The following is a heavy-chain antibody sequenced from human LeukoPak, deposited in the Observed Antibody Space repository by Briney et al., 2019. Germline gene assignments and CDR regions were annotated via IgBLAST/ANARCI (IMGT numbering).Heavy chain of an antibody. CDR3: ARDPRGTGTTDY. V-gene: IGHV1-69*13. CDR1: GGTFSSYA. J-gene: IGHJ4*02. D-gene: IGHD1-7*01. CDR2: IIPIFGTA. Sequence: SVKVSCKASGGTFSSYAISWVRQAPGQGLEWMGGIIPIFGTANYAQKFQGRVTITADESTSTAYMELRSLRSDDTAVYYCARDPRGTGTTDYWGQGTLVTVSS.